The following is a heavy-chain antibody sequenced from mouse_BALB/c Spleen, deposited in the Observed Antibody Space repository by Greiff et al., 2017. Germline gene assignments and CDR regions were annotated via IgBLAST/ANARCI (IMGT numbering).Heavy chain of an antibody. D-gene: IGHD2-14*01. Sequence: QVQLKQSGPGLVAPSQSLSITCTVSGFSLTSYGVHWVRQPPGKGLEWLGVIWAGGSTNYNSALMSRLSISKDNSKSQVFLKMNSLQTDDTAMYYCARGVRNSPFAYWGQGTLVTVSA. CDR3: ARGVRNSPFAY. J-gene: IGHJ3*01. V-gene: IGHV2-9*02. CDR1: GFSLTSYG. CDR2: IWAGGST.